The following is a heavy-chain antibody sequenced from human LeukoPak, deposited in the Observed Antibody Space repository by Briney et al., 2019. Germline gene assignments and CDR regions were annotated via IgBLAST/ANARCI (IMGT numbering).Heavy chain of an antibody. CDR2: ISSSSSYI. D-gene: IGHD1-26*01. CDR3: ARAGGPFDY. CDR1: GFTFSSYS. J-gene: IGHJ4*02. V-gene: IGHV3-21*01. Sequence: GGSLRLSCAASGFTFSSYSMNWVRQAPGKGLEWVSSISSSSSYIYYAVSVKGRFTISRDNAKNSLYLQMNSLRAEDTAVYYCARAGGPFDYWGQGTLVTVSS.